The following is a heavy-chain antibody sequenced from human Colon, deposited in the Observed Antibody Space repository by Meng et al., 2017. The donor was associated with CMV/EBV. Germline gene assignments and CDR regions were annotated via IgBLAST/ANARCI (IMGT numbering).Heavy chain of an antibody. CDR2: ISAYNTNT. Sequence: QVQPVQSGAEVTKTGASVEVPCKASGYTFTSHGISWARQAPGQGLEWMGWISAYNTNTDYAQKLQGRVTMTTDTSTSTAYMELRGLRSDDTAVYYCAREKATVTTFMLLYWGLGTLVTVSS. J-gene: IGHJ4*02. D-gene: IGHD4-17*01. CDR3: AREKATVTTFMLLY. CDR1: GYTFTSHG. V-gene: IGHV1-18*01.